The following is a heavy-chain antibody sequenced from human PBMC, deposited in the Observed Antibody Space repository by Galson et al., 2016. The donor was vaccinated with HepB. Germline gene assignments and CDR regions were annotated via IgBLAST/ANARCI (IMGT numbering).Heavy chain of an antibody. J-gene: IGHJ4*02. Sequence: SETLSLTCAVSGGSVSDGNYYWSWIRQPPGKGLEWIGYVYFNGNTDYNPSLKSRVTLAIETSKNQFSLRLSSVTAADTAIYFCPRFTWNYASIFDYWGQGTLVTVSS. CDR1: GGSVSDGNYY. D-gene: IGHD1-7*01. V-gene: IGHV4-61*01. CDR2: VYFNGNT. CDR3: PRFTWNYASIFDY.